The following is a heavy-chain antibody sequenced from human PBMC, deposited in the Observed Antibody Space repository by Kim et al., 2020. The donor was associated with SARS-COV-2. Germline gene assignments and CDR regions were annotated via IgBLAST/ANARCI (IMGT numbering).Heavy chain of an antibody. CDR2: TSYDGNDK. CDR3: ARAPSVSGSSPDY. D-gene: IGHD3-10*01. CDR1: GFTLTIYG. Sequence: GGSLRLSCVATGFTLTIYGMHWVRQAPGKGLEWVSFTSYDGNDKEYADSVKGPFPVSRDNSKNTVYPQLNNLRAEDTAVYYCARAPSVSGSSPDYCGQGT. V-gene: IGHV3-33*05. J-gene: IGHJ4*02.